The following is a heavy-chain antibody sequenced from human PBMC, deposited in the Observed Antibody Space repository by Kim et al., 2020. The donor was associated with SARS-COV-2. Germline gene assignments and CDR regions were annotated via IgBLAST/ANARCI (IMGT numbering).Heavy chain of an antibody. CDR3: AKDFQTPLYYDYVWGSYRRDRRTYYFDY. CDR1: GFTFSSYA. CDR2: ISGSGGST. J-gene: IGHJ4*02. V-gene: IGHV3-23*01. Sequence: GGSLRLSCAASGFTFSSYAMSWVRQAPGKGLEWVSAISGSGGSTYYADSVKGRFTISRDNSKNTLYLQMNSLRAEDTAVYYCAKDFQTPLYYDYVWGSYRRDRRTYYFDYWGQGTLVTVSS. D-gene: IGHD3-16*02.